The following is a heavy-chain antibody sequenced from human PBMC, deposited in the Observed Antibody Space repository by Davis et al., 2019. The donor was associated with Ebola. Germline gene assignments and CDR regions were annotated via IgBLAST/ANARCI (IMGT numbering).Heavy chain of an antibody. Sequence: GESLKISCAGSGFTFIDHYMTWIRQAPGKGLEWVSSISSDSDYIYYADSAKGRFTISRDNAKNSLYLQMNSLRAEDTALYYCAKATYSSSWYTVLDYYYGMDVWGKGTTVTVSS. CDR1: GFTFIDHY. V-gene: IGHV3-11*05. D-gene: IGHD6-13*01. CDR3: AKATYSSSWYTVLDYYYGMDV. CDR2: ISSDSDYI. J-gene: IGHJ6*04.